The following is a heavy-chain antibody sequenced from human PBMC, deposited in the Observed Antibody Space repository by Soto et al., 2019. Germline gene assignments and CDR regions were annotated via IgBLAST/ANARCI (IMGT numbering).Heavy chain of an antibody. Sequence: GGSLRLSCAASGFTFSSYAMHWVRQAPGKGLEWVAVISYDGSTYYADSVKGRFTISRDNSKNTLYLQMNSLRAEDTAVYYCARDRVESGYPEYFQHWGQGTLVTVSS. V-gene: IGHV3-30*14. CDR2: ISYDGST. CDR1: GFTFSSYA. D-gene: IGHD3-22*01. CDR3: ARDRVESGYPEYFQH. J-gene: IGHJ1*01.